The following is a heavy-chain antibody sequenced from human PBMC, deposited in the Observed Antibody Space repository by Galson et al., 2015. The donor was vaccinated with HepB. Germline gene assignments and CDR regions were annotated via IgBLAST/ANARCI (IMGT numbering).Heavy chain of an antibody. Sequence: SETLSLTCTVSGGSISSSSYYWGWICQPPGKGLEWIGSIYYSGSTYYNPSLKSRVTISVDTSKNQFSLKLSSVTAADTAVYYCARHGDYVRYYYGMDVWGQGTTVTVSS. CDR2: IYYSGST. D-gene: IGHD4-17*01. CDR3: ARHGDYVRYYYGMDV. J-gene: IGHJ6*02. CDR1: GGSISSSSYY. V-gene: IGHV4-39*01.